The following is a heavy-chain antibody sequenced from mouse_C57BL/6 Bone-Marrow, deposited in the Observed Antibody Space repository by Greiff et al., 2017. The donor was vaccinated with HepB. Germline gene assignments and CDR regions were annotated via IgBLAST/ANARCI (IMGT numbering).Heavy chain of an antibody. CDR2: INPNNGGT. Sequence: EVQLQQSGPELVKPGASVKISCKASGYTFTDYYMNWVKQSHGKSLEWIGDINPNNGGTSYNQKFKGKATLTVDKSSSTAYMELRSLTSEDSAVYYCARRNDGYQGAWFAYWGQGTLVTVSA. J-gene: IGHJ3*01. CDR1: GYTFTDYY. D-gene: IGHD2-3*01. V-gene: IGHV1-26*01. CDR3: ARRNDGYQGAWFAY.